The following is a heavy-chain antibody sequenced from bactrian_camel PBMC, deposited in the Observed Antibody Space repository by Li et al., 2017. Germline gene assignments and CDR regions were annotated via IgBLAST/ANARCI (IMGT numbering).Heavy chain of an antibody. Sequence: DVQLVESGGGSVQAGGSLKLSCAASLYRDTAYCMAWFRQAPGKEREVVSTFMRDGRIVYADTVKGRFAISKDNAKNTLYLQMNSLKPEETAVYSCASRPRGGALGHCAPSGVSPATRQYTSWGQGTQVTVS. V-gene: IGHV3S59*01. CDR2: FMRDGRI. D-gene: IGHD3*01. J-gene: IGHJ4*01. CDR1: LYRDTAYC. CDR3: ASRPRGGALGHCAPSGVSPATRQYTS.